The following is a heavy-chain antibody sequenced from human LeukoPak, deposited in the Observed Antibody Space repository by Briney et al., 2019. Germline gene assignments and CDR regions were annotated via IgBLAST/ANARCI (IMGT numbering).Heavy chain of an antibody. V-gene: IGHV4-59*01. CDR2: IYYSGST. Sequence: PSETLSLTCTVSGGSISSYYWSWIRQPPGKGLEWIGHIYYSGSTNYNPSLKSRVTISVDTSKDQFSLKLSSVTAADTAVYYCARADSSGYYVGYWGQGTLVTVSS. D-gene: IGHD3-22*01. J-gene: IGHJ4*02. CDR3: ARADSSGYYVGY. CDR1: GGSISSYY.